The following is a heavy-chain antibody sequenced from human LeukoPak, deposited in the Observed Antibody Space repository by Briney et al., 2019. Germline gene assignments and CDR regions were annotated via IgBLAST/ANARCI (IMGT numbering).Heavy chain of an antibody. CDR1: GFTFSSNA. J-gene: IGHJ3*02. D-gene: IGHD2-21*02. CDR3: AKMEHIVVVTAMGDAFDI. Sequence: GRSLRLSCAASGFTFSSNAMSWVRQAPGKGLEWVSAIGGSGGSTYYADSVKGRFTISRDNSKNTLYLQMNSLRAEDTAVYYCAKMEHIVVVTAMGDAFDIWGQGTMVTVSS. V-gene: IGHV3-23*01. CDR2: IGGSGGST.